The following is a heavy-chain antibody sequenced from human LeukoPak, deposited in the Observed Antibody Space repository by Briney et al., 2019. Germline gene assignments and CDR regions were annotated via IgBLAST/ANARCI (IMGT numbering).Heavy chain of an antibody. V-gene: IGHV4-4*02. CDR2: IYHSGST. CDR3: ARDAPYWYFDL. Sequence: SETLSLTCAVSGGSISSSNWWSWVRQPPGQGLEWIGEIYHSGSTYYNPSLKSRVTISVDRSKNQFSLKLSSVTAADTAVYYCARDAPYWYFDLWGRGTLVTVSS. CDR1: GGSISSSNW. J-gene: IGHJ2*01.